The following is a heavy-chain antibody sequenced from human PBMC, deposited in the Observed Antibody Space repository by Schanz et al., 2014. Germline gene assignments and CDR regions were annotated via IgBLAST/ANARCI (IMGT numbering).Heavy chain of an antibody. CDR3: AKDHAGSDILTALGN. CDR2: ISGSGGST. D-gene: IGHD3-9*01. V-gene: IGHV3-23*04. CDR1: GFTVSNSY. J-gene: IGHJ4*02. Sequence: EVQLVESGGGLVQPGGSLRLSCAASGFTVSNSYIHWVRQAPGKGLEWVSGISGSGGSTYDADSVKGRFTISRDNSKNTLYLQMNSLRAEDTAVYYCAKDHAGSDILTALGNWGQGTLVTVSS.